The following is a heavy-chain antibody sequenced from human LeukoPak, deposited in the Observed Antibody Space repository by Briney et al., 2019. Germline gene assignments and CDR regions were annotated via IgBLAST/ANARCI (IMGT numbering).Heavy chain of an antibody. J-gene: IGHJ4*02. D-gene: IGHD2-15*01. V-gene: IGHV3-48*01. Sequence: PGGSLRLSCAASGSTFSSYSMNWVRQAPGKGLEWVSYISSSSSTIYYADSVKGRFTISRDNAKNSLYLQMNSLRAEDTAVYYCAKQARSWYVPTFDYWGQGTLVTVSS. CDR2: ISSSSSTI. CDR1: GSTFSSYS. CDR3: AKQARSWYVPTFDY.